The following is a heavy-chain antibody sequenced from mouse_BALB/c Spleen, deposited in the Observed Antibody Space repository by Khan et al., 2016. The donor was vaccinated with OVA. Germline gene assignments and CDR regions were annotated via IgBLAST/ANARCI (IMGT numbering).Heavy chain of an antibody. J-gene: IGHJ2*01. CDR2: IFPGDGST. CDR1: GYTFTSYD. Sequence: QVQLKQSGAELVKPGASVKLSCKASGYTFTSYDINWVRQRPEQGLEWIGWIFPGDGSTKYNENFKGQATLTKDKSSRTSYMQLSRLTSEDAAVYFCAREEGNYDYLDYWGQGTTLTVSS. CDR3: AREEGNYDYLDY. V-gene: IGHV1-85*01. D-gene: IGHD2-1*01.